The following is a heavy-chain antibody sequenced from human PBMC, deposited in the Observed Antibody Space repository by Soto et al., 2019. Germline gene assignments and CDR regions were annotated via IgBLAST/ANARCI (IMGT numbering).Heavy chain of an antibody. Sequence: QVQLQESGPGLVKPSQTLSLSCTVSGGSISSGGYYWTWISQQPGKGLEWIGYNYYSGITYYNPSLKSRVTISLDTSKNQFSLKLSSVTAADMAVYYCARGSSIAGLYYGMDVWGQGTTVTVSS. CDR1: GGSISSGGYY. V-gene: IGHV4-31*03. CDR2: NYYSGIT. CDR3: ARGSSIAGLYYGMDV. D-gene: IGHD6-6*01. J-gene: IGHJ6*02.